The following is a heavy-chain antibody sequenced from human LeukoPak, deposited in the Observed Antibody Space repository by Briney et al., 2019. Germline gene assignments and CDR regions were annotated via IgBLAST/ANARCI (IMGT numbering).Heavy chain of an antibody. CDR1: GFTFSSYG. CDR2: IWYDGSNK. CDR3: AREFIVVVVAATQDYYYYGMDV. V-gene: IGHV3-33*01. J-gene: IGHJ6*02. Sequence: GRSLRLSCAASGFTFSSYGMHWVRQAPGKGLEWVAVIWYDGSNKYYADSVKGRFTISRDNSKNTLYLQMNSLRAEDTAVYYCAREFIVVVVAATQDYYYYGMDVWGQGTTVTVSS. D-gene: IGHD2-15*01.